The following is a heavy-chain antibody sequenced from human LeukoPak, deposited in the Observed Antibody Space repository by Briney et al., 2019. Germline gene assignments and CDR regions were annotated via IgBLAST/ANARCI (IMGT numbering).Heavy chain of an antibody. CDR3: ALRSRGYSYGLYYYYYGMDV. Sequence: SETLSLTCAVYGGSFSGYYWSWIRQPPGKGLEWIGEINHSGSTNYYPSLKIRVTISVDQSNNQFSLKLRSVAAAGTALYYCALRSRGYSYGLYYYYYGMDVWGQDTTVRVSS. D-gene: IGHD5-18*01. V-gene: IGHV4-34*01. J-gene: IGHJ6*02. CDR1: GGSFSGYY. CDR2: INHSGST.